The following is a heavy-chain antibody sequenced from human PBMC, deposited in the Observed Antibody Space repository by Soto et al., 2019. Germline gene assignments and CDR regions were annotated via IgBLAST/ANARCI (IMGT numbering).Heavy chain of an antibody. V-gene: IGHV4-59*01. CDR3: AREYGGFDNGLDV. CDR2: IYYSGST. D-gene: IGHD2-15*01. Sequence: SETLSLTCTVSGDSIRSYYWTWIRQPPGKGLELIGYIYYSGSTRYNPSLKSRVTISVDMSKNQFSLKLSSVIAADTAVYYCAREYGGFDNGLDVWGQGTAVTVSS. J-gene: IGHJ6*02. CDR1: GDSIRSYY.